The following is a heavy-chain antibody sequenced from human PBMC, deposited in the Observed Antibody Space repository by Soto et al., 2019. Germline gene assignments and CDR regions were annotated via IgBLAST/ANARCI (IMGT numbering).Heavy chain of an antibody. D-gene: IGHD2-15*01. CDR3: ATGAPTPPSVYYGLDL. CDR2: ITGTGGAT. J-gene: IGHJ6*02. V-gene: IGHV3-23*04. Sequence: EVQLVESGGALVQPGGSLRLSCAASGFTVSSSYMSWVRQAPGKGLEWVSAITGTGGATYYAESVKGRFTVSRDNSNNTLFLQMNTLRVEDTAVYFCATGAPTPPSVYYGLDLWGQGTTVTVS. CDR1: GFTVSSSY.